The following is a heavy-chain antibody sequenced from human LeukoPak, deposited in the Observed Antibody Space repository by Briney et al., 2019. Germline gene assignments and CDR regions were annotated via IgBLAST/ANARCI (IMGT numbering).Heavy chain of an antibody. CDR2: ISYDGSNK. J-gene: IGHJ4*02. V-gene: IGHV3-30*18. Sequence: GGSLRLSCAASGFTFSSYAMHWVRQAPGKGLEWVALISYDGSNKYYADSVKGRFTVSRDNSKDTLYLQMNSLRADDTAVYYCAKDGGSLGEVRDWGQGTLVTVSS. CDR1: GFTFSSYA. D-gene: IGHD1-26*01. CDR3: AKDGGSLGEVRD.